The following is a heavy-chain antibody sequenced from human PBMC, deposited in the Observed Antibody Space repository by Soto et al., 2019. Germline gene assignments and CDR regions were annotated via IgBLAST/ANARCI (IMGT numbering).Heavy chain of an antibody. CDR1: GFTFSSYS. D-gene: IGHD3-22*01. CDR2: ISSSSSYI. J-gene: IGHJ4*02. Sequence: PGGSLRLSCAASGFTFSSYSMNWVRQAPGKGLEWVSSISSSSSYIYYADSVKGRFTISRDNAKNSLYLQMNSLRAEDTAVYYCARDLDSGYYYSHWGQGTLVTVSS. CDR3: ARDLDSGYYYSH. V-gene: IGHV3-21*01.